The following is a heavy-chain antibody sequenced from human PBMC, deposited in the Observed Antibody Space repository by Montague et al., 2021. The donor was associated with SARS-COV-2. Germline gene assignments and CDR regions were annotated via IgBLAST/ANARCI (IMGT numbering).Heavy chain of an antibody. Sequence: SETLSLTCSVSGGSISTSNYYWGWIRQPPGKGLEWIGCVYYSGSTYYNPPLKSRVTVSVDTSKNQFSLKMISVTAADTAVYFCAGQSASGPFDHWGQGTLVTVSS. D-gene: IGHD6-25*01. CDR1: GGSISTSNYY. J-gene: IGHJ4*02. CDR3: AGQSASGPFDH. V-gene: IGHV4-39*01. CDR2: VYYSGST.